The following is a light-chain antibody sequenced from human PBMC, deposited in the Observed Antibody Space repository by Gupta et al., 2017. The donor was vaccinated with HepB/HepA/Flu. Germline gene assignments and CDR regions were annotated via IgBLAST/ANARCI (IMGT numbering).Light chain of an antibody. CDR3: QQDDVYPWT. CDR1: QTIKSW. Sequence: DIQMTQSPSTLSASVGDRVTITCRASQTIKSWLAWYVQIPGKAPQVLIYKASNLETGVPSRFSGSGSGTEFILTISSLQPDDFATYYCQQDDVYPWTFGQGTKLEIK. V-gene: IGKV1-5*03. J-gene: IGKJ1*01. CDR2: KAS.